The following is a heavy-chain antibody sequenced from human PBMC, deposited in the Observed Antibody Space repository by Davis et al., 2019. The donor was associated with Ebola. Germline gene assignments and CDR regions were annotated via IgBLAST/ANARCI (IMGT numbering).Heavy chain of an antibody. V-gene: IGHV3-23*01. D-gene: IGHD3-3*01. J-gene: IGHJ6*04. CDR1: GFTYSSYA. Sequence: GESLKISCAASGFTYSSYAMSWVRQAPGKGLEWVSVISSSGGSTYYADSVKGRLTTSRDNSRNILFLQMNSLGAGDTALYYCAKAGSISGVARVDYFYYGMDVWGKGTTVTVSS. CDR3: AKAGSISGVARVDYFYYGMDV. CDR2: ISSSGGST.